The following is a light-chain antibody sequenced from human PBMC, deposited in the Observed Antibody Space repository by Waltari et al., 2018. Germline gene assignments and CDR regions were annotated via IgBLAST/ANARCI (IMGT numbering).Light chain of an antibody. J-gene: IGKJ4*01. CDR2: GAS. CDR3: QQYNRWPPLT. V-gene: IGKV3-15*01. CDR1: QNIDNN. Sequence: EVVMTPSPASLSVSPGERVTLSCKASQNIDNNLAWYQQKPGQCPRLLIYGASTRTTGVPARFSGSGSGTEFTLTISSLQSEDCAVFYCQQYNRWPPLTFGGGTKVEIK.